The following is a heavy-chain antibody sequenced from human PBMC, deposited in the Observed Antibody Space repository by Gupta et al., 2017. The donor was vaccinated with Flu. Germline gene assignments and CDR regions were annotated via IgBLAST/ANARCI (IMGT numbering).Heavy chain of an antibody. V-gene: IGHV3-7*01. CDR1: GVTFSSYS. CDR2: IKQDGSEK. Sequence: EVQLVESGGGLVQPGGSLRLSCAASGVTFSSYSMSWVRQAPGKGLEWVGNIKQDGSEKYYVDSVKGRFTISRDNAKNSLYLQMNSLRAEDTAVYYCARGLESLEYYYYYYMDVWGKGTTVTVSS. CDR3: ARGLESLEYYYYYYMDV. J-gene: IGHJ6*03.